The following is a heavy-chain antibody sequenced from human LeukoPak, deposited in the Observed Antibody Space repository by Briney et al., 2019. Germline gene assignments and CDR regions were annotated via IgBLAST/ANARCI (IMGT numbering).Heavy chain of an antibody. V-gene: IGHV3-23*01. CDR2: ISASGSNP. Sequence: PGGSLRLSCAASGFTFTYYAMSWVRQAPGEGLEWVSAISASGSNPYDADSVKGRFTISRDNSKNPLYLQINSLRAEDTAVYFCAKDRICSGGSCYYFHYWGQGTLVAVSS. CDR3: AKDRICSGGSCYYFHY. D-gene: IGHD2-15*01. CDR1: GFTFTYYA. J-gene: IGHJ4*02.